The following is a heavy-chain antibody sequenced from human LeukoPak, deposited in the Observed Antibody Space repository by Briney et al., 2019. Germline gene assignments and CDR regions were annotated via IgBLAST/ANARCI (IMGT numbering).Heavy chain of an antibody. CDR1: GFTFSDYG. D-gene: IGHD2/OR15-2a*01. CDR3: AREHTMAGTTFFYYYGMDV. V-gene: IGHV3-33*02. Sequence: WGSLRLSCAASGFTFSDYGMHWVRQAPGKGLEWVGVIWYDGSNKYYSDSVKGRFTISRDNSTSTLFLQMYGLRAEDTAVYYCAREHTMAGTTFFYYYGMDVWGQGTTVTVSS. J-gene: IGHJ6*02. CDR2: IWYDGSNK.